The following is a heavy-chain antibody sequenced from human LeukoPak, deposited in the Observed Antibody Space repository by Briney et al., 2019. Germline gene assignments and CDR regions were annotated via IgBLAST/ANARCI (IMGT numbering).Heavy chain of an antibody. CDR3: ARGPVYFDY. J-gene: IGHJ4*02. CDR2: IRYDGSNK. CDR1: GFTFSSYG. V-gene: IGHV3-30*02. Sequence: GGSLRLSCAASGFTFSSYGMHWVRQAPGKGLEWVAFIRYDGSNKYYADSVKGRFTISRDNAKNSLYLQMNSLRAEDTAVYYCARGPVYFDYWGQGTLVSVSS.